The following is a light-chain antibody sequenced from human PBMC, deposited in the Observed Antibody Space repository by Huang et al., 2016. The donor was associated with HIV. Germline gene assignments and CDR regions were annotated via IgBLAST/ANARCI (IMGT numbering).Light chain of an antibody. V-gene: IGKV3-15*01. CDR1: QRVGVN. CDR3: QQYDKWPGT. CDR2: GAS. Sequence: EVMMTQSPATLSVSLGDKASRSCRASQRVGVNLAWYQQKPGQAPTLLIYGASDRATGISARFSGSGSGTDFTLTISSLQSEDSAVYFCQQYDKWPGTFGQGTRLQI. J-gene: IGKJ2*01.